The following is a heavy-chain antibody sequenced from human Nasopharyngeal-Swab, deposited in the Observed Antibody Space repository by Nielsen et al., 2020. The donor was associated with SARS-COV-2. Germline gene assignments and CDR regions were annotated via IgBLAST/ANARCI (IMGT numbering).Heavy chain of an antibody. CDR3: AIPTVTTDY. CDR2: IDPGDSYT. CDR1: GYRFTSYW. Sequence: KVPCKGSGYRFTSYWISWVRQMPGKGLEWMGRIDPGDSYTNYSPSFQGHVTISADKSISTAYLQWSSLKASDTAMYYCAIPTVTTDYWGQGTLVTVSS. V-gene: IGHV5-10-1*01. D-gene: IGHD4-17*01. J-gene: IGHJ4*02.